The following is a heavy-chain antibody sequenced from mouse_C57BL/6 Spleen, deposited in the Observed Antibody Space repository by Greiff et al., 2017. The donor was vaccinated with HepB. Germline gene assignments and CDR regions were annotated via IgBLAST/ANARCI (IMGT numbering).Heavy chain of an antibody. V-gene: IGHV5-17*01. D-gene: IGHD3-3*01. J-gene: IGHJ1*03. CDR1: GFTFSDYG. Sequence: DVHLVESGGGLVKPGGSLKLSCAASGFTFSDYGMHWVRQAPEKGLEWVAYISSGSSTIYYADTVKGRFTISRDNAKNTLFLQMTSLRSEDTAMYYGARLGGRGYCDVWGTGTTVTVSS. CDR2: ISSGSSTI. CDR3: ARLGGRGYCDV.